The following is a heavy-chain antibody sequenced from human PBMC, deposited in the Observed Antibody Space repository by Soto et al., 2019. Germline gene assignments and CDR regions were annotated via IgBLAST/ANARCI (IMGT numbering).Heavy chain of an antibody. Sequence: VGSLRLSCVASGLTFGSRAMSWVRQARGEGLQWVATITDNGGDAKYADSVRGRFVISRDNSKKTLYLQMTSLTAEDSAMYFCARGSTESYPGSRIFDFWGRGTLVTVSS. V-gene: IGHV3-23*01. J-gene: IGHJ4*02. CDR3: ARGSTESYPGSRIFDF. CDR1: GLTFGSRA. CDR2: ITDNGGDA. D-gene: IGHD3-10*01.